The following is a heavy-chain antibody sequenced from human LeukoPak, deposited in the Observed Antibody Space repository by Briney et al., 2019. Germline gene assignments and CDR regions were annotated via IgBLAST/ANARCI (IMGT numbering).Heavy chain of an antibody. V-gene: IGHV3-21*01. J-gene: IGHJ3*02. Sequence: GESLRLSCAASGFTFSDYSMNWVRQAPGKGLEWASSISSSTSSIYYADSVKGRFTISRDNAKNSLYLQMNSLRAEDTAVYYCARERVPDNAFDIWGQGTMVTVSS. CDR2: ISSSTSSI. CDR1: GFTFSDYS. CDR3: ARERVPDNAFDI. D-gene: IGHD1-14*01.